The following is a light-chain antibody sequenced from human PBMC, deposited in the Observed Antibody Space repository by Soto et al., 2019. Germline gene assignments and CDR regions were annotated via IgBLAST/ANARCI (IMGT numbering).Light chain of an antibody. CDR2: AAS. J-gene: IGKJ1*01. CDR3: QQSYTYPWT. V-gene: IGKV1-39*01. CDR1: QSISTS. Sequence: DIQMTQSPSSLSSSVRDRVTITCRASQSISTSLNWYQQKPGKVPKLLIYAASTLQGGVPSRFRGSGSGTDVTPTIISLLPEDFATFYCQQSYTYPWTFAQGTKVEIK.